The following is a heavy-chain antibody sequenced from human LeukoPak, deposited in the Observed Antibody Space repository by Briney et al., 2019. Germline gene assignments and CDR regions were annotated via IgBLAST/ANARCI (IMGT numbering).Heavy chain of an antibody. V-gene: IGHV3-74*01. CDR1: GFTFSRYW. CDR2: INSDGSST. D-gene: IGHD3-16*02. CDR3: ARDSYDYVWGSYRFDY. J-gene: IGHJ4*02. Sequence: GGSLRLSCAASGFTFSRYWMHWVRQAPGKGLVWVSRINSDGSSTNYADSVKGRFTISRDNSKNTLYLQMNSLRAEDTAVYYCARDSYDYVWGSYRFDYWGQGTLVTVSS.